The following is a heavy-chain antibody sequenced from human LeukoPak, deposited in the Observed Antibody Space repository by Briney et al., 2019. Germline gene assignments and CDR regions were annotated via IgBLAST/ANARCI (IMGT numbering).Heavy chain of an antibody. J-gene: IGHJ5*02. D-gene: IGHD3-3*01. CDR2: ISGSGGST. V-gene: IGHV3-23*01. Sequence: GGSLRLSCAASGFTFSSYAVSWVRQAPGKGLEWVSAISGSGGSTYYADSVKGRFTISRDNSKNTLYLQMNSLRAEDTAVYYCAKDYYDFWSGYSDWFDPWGQGTLVTVSS. CDR1: GFTFSSYA. CDR3: AKDYYDFWSGYSDWFDP.